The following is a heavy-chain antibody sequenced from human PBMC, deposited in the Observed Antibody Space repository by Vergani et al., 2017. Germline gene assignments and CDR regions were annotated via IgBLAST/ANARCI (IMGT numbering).Heavy chain of an antibody. Sequence: EVQLLESGGGLVQPGVSLRLSCAASGYTFSSYAMSWVRQAPGKGLEWVSAISGSGGSTYYADSVKCRFTISRDNSKNTLYLQMNSLRAEDTAVYYCAKDPRYSYGYWFDPWGQGTLVTVSS. CDR3: AKDPRYSYGYWFDP. CDR1: GYTFSSYA. V-gene: IGHV3-23*01. CDR2: ISGSGGST. D-gene: IGHD5-18*01. J-gene: IGHJ5*02.